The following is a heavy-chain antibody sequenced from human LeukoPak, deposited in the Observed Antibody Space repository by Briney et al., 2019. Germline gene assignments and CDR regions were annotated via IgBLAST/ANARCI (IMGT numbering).Heavy chain of an antibody. Sequence: GGSLRLSCAASGFTFSSYAMSWVRQAPGKGLEWVAVISYDGSNKYYADSVKGRFTISRDNSKNTLYLQMNSLRAEDTAVYYCARDGRRWALAAAGTSEIDYWGQGTLVTVSS. D-gene: IGHD6-13*01. CDR2: ISYDGSNK. CDR3: ARDGRRWALAAAGTSEIDY. CDR1: GFTFSSYA. J-gene: IGHJ4*02. V-gene: IGHV3-30-3*01.